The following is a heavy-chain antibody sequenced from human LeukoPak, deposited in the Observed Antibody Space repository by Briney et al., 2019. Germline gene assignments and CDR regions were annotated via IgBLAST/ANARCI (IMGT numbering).Heavy chain of an antibody. D-gene: IGHD6-13*01. Sequence: SGGSLRLSCAASGFTVSSNYMSWVRQAPGKGLEWVSVIYSGGSTYYADSVKGRFTISRDNSKNTLYLQMNSLRAEDTAVYYCARDPSDSSTNWGRGTLVTVSS. CDR2: IYSGGST. CDR1: GFTVSSNY. V-gene: IGHV3-66*01. J-gene: IGHJ4*02. CDR3: ARDPSDSSTN.